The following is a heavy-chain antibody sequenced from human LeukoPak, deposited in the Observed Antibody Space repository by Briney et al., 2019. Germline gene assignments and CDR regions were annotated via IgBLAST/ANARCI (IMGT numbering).Heavy chain of an antibody. CDR3: ATDSRSCRY. Sequence: GGSLRLSCAASGFTFSTHWMTWVRQAPGKGLEWVANIKQDGSEKYYLDSVKGRFTISGDNAKNSLFLQMNSLRAEDTAMYYCATDSRSCRYWGQGTLVTVSS. CDR2: IKQDGSEK. CDR1: GFTFSTHW. J-gene: IGHJ4*02. V-gene: IGHV3-7*03.